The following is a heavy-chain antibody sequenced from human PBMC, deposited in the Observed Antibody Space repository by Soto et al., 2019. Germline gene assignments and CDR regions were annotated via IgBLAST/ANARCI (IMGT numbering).Heavy chain of an antibody. CDR1: GFTFSSYG. J-gene: IGHJ6*02. D-gene: IGHD3-9*01. V-gene: IGHV3-30*18. CDR3: AKGGALRYFDWLLFPYYYYGMDV. CDR2: ISYDGSNK. Sequence: GGSLRLSCAASGFTFSSYGMHWVRQAPGKGLEWVAVISYDGSNKYYADSVKGRFTISRDNSKNTLYLQMNSLRAEDTAVYYCAKGGALRYFDWLLFPYYYYGMDVWGQGTTVTVSS.